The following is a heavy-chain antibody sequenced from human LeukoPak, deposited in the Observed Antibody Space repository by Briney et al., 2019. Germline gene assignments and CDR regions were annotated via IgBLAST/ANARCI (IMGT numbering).Heavy chain of an antibody. D-gene: IGHD1-26*01. CDR1: GFTFSDYA. J-gene: IGHJ3*01. CDR2: IRSKAYGGTT. Sequence: PGGSLRLSCTASGFTFSDYAMSWCRQAPGKGLEWVGFIRSKAYGGTTEYAASVNGRFTISRDDSKSIAYLQMNSLKTEDTAVYYCSRDFELEEAFDFGSQGTMVTVSS. V-gene: IGHV3-49*03. CDR3: SRDFELEEAFDF.